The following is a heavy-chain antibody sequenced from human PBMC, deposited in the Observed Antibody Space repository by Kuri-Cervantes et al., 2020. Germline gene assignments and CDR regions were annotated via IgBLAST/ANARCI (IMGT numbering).Heavy chain of an antibody. CDR1: GGTFSSYA. D-gene: IGHD4-17*01. J-gene: IGHJ3*02. CDR2: IIPIFGTA. Sequence: SVKVSCKASGGTFSSYAISWVRQAPGQGLEWMGGIIPIFGTANYAQKFQGRVTMTTDTSTSTAYMELRSLRSDDTAVYYCAVLWGHTVTEQGAFDIWGQGTMVTVSS. CDR3: AVLWGHTVTEQGAFDI. V-gene: IGHV1-69*05.